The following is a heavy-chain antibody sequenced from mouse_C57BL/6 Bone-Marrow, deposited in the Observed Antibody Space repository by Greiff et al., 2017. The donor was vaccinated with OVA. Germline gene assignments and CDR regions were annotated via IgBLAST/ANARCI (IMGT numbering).Heavy chain of an antibody. J-gene: IGHJ4*01. CDR2: INPNNGGT. D-gene: IGHD1-1*01. V-gene: IGHV1-22*01. Sequence: EVQLQQSGPELVKPGASVKMSCKASGYTFTDYNMHWVKQSHGKSLEWIGYINPNNGGTSYNQKFKGKATLTVNKSSSTAYMELSSLTSEDSAVYECARGQVVATDYARDYWGQGTSVTVSS. CDR1: GYTFTDYN. CDR3: ARGQVVATDYARDY.